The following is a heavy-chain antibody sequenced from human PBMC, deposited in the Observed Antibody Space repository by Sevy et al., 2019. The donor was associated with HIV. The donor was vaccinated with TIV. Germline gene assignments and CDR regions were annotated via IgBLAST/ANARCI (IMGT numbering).Heavy chain of an antibody. V-gene: IGHV3-11*01. CDR2: ISSSGSTI. J-gene: IGHJ6*02. CDR3: ARGLGYCSGGSCYSYYYYGMDV. D-gene: IGHD2-15*01. Sequence: VGSLRLSCAASGFTLSDYYMSWIRQAPGKGLEWVSYISSSGSTIYYADSVKGRFTISRDNAKNSLYLQMNSLRAEDTAVYYCARGLGYCSGGSCYSYYYYGMDVWGQGTTVTVSS. CDR1: GFTLSDYY.